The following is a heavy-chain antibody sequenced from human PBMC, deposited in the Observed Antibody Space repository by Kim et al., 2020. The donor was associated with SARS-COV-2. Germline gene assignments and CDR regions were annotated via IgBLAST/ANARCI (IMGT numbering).Heavy chain of an antibody. Sequence: GSLRLSCAASGFTFSSYWMTWVRQASGKGLEWVANLKEDGSEKYYVDSVKGRFTISRDNAKNSLYLQMNSLRAEDTAVYYCARGSLGRDGFNLGYYGMDVWGQWTTVIVSS. J-gene: IGHJ6*02. V-gene: IGHV3-7*01. D-gene: IGHD3-16*01. CDR3: ARGSLGRDGFNLGYYGMDV. CDR2: LKEDGSEK. CDR1: GFTFSSYW.